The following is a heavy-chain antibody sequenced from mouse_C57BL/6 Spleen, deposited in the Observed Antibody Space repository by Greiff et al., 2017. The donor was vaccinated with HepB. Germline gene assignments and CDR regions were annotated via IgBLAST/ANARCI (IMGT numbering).Heavy chain of an antibody. CDR1: GYTFTSYW. Sequence: QVQLQQSGAELVMPGASVKLSCKASGYTFTSYWMHWVKQRPGQGLEWIGEIDPSDSYTNYNQKFKGKSTLTVDKSSSTAYMQLSSLTSEDSAVYYCARRGTTVVGAMDYWGQGTSVTVSS. V-gene: IGHV1-69*01. D-gene: IGHD1-1*01. CDR3: ARRGTTVVGAMDY. CDR2: IDPSDSYT. J-gene: IGHJ4*01.